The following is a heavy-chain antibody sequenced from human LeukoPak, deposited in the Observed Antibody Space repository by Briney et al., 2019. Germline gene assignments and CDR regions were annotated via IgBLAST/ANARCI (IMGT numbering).Heavy chain of an antibody. CDR2: IIPIFGTA. D-gene: IGHD5-18*01. Sequence: ASVKVSCKASGYTFSNYYIHCVRQAPGQGLEWMGGIIPIFGTANYAQKFQGRVTITTDESTSTAYMELSSLRSEDTAVYYCAHRGYSYGSDAFDIWGQGTMVTVSS. CDR1: GYTFSNYY. J-gene: IGHJ3*02. CDR3: AHRGYSYGSDAFDI. V-gene: IGHV1-69*05.